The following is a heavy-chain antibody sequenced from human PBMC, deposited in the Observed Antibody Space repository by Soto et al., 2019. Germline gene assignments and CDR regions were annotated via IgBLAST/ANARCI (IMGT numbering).Heavy chain of an antibody. CDR2: INNGNGNT. CDR1: GYTFITYG. D-gene: IGHD2-15*01. V-gene: IGHV1-18*01. Sequence: QVQLVQSAAEVKNPGASVKVSCKASGYTFITYGICWVRQAPGQDLEWMGGINNGNGNTNYEPNIQGRNTKTTDASTIISYMELRSLKFDYTAVYNCSREYGDNVRCYSGDYWGQGTLVTVSS. CDR3: SREYGDNVRCYSGDY. J-gene: IGHJ4*02.